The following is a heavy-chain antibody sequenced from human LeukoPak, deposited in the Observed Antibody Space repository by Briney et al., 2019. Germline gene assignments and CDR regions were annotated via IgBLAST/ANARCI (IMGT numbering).Heavy chain of an antibody. Sequence: GGSLRLSCAASGFTFSSYGMSWVRQAPGKGLEWVSAISGSGGSTYYADSVKGRFTISRDNSKNTLYLQMNSLRAEDTAVYYRAKLTTSGSYPYYFDYWGQGTLVTVSS. CDR2: ISGSGGST. J-gene: IGHJ4*02. D-gene: IGHD1-26*01. V-gene: IGHV3-23*01. CDR3: AKLTTSGSYPYYFDY. CDR1: GFTFSSYG.